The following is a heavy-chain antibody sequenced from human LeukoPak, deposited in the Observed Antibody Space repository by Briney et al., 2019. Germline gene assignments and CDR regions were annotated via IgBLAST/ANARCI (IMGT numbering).Heavy chain of an antibody. CDR3: ARDSSWYYFDY. CDR1: GFTFSSYA. V-gene: IGHV3-30-3*01. D-gene: IGHD6-19*01. Sequence: GGSLRPSCAASGFTFSSYAMHWVRQAPGKGLEWVAVILFDGSIKYYADSVKGRFTISRDSSKNTLYVQMNSLRAEDTAVYYCARDSSWYYFDYWGQGTLVTVSS. J-gene: IGHJ4*02. CDR2: ILFDGSIK.